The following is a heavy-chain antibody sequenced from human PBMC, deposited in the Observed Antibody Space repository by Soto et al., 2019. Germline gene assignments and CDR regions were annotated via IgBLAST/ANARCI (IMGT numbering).Heavy chain of an antibody. D-gene: IGHD6-19*01. J-gene: IGHJ3*02. CDR1: GYSFTSYW. Sequence: PGESLKISCKGSGYSFTSYWIGWVRQMPGKGLEWMGIIYPGDSDTRYSPSFQGQVTISADKSISTAYLQWSSLKASDTAMYYCARPIAVASAGSGAFDIWGQGTMVTV. V-gene: IGHV5-51*01. CDR3: ARPIAVASAGSGAFDI. CDR2: IYPGDSDT.